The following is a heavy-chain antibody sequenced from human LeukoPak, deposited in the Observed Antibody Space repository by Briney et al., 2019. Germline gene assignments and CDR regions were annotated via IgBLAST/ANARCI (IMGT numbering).Heavy chain of an antibody. CDR1: GFTFSSYW. CDR2: IKQDGSEK. CDR3: ARPYCTSTSCYHRFDY. Sequence: GGSLRLSCAASGFTFSSYWMSWVRQAPGKGLEWVAHIKQDGSEKYYVDSVKGRFTISRDNAKNSLYLQMNSLRDEDTAAYYCARPYCTSTSCYHRFDYWGQGTLVTVSS. D-gene: IGHD2-2*01. V-gene: IGHV3-7*01. J-gene: IGHJ4*02.